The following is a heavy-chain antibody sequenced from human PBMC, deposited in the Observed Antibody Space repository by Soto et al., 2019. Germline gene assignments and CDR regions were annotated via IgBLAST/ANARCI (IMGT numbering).Heavy chain of an antibody. J-gene: IGHJ4*02. V-gene: IGHV3-11*01. CDR1: GFTFSDYY. CDR2: ISSSGSTI. D-gene: IGHD3-3*01. Sequence: QVQLVESGGGLVKPGGSLRLSCAASGFTFSDYYMSWIRQAPGKGLEWVSYISSSGSTIYYADSVKGRFTISRDNAKNSLYLQMNSLRAEDTAVYYCATCPTYYDFWSGYRGGDDYWGQGTLVTVSS. CDR3: ATCPTYYDFWSGYRGGDDY.